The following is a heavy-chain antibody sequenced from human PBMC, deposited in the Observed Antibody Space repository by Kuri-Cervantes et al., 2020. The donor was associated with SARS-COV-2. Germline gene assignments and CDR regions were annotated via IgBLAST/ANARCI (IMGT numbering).Heavy chain of an antibody. CDR1: GFTFSGHW. Sequence: GESLKSPCAAPGFTFSGHWIHRVRQAPGKGLVWVSRINPDGSYTNNADSVKGRFTLPRDNAKDMLFLQMNSLRAEDTAVYYCVRDGDHWNFDYWGQGTLVTVSS. D-gene: IGHD1-1*01. J-gene: IGHJ4*02. V-gene: IGHV3-74*01. CDR3: VRDGDHWNFDY. CDR2: INPDGSYT.